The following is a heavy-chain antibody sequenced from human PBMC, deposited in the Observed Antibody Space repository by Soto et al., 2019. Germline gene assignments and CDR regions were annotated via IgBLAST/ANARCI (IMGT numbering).Heavy chain of an antibody. D-gene: IGHD2-8*02. CDR1: GYTFTSYD. V-gene: IGHV1-8*02. Sequence: QVQLVQSGAEMKKPGASVKVSCKASGYTFTSYDINWVRQAAGQGPEWMGSVTPRNGDTAFAQKYQGRVTVTSNTSMSTVYMELSNLRSEDTAVYYCARGGSYWARRHYFDSWGQGTLVTVSS. CDR2: VTPRNGDT. CDR3: ARGGSYWARRHYFDS. J-gene: IGHJ4*02.